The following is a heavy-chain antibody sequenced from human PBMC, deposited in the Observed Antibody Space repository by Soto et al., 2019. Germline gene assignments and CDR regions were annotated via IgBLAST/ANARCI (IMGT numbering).Heavy chain of an antibody. Sequence: GGSLRLSCAASGFTFSSYGMHWVRQAPGKGLEWVAVIWYDGSNKHYADSVKGRFTISRDNSKNTLYLQMNSLRAEDTAVYYCARDANYYDSSGYYGYWGQGTLVTVSS. CDR1: GFTFSSYG. CDR3: ARDANYYDSSGYYGY. V-gene: IGHV3-33*01. CDR2: IWYDGSNK. J-gene: IGHJ4*02. D-gene: IGHD3-22*01.